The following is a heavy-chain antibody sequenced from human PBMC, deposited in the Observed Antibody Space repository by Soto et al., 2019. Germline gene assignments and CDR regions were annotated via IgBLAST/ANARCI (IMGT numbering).Heavy chain of an antibody. J-gene: IGHJ6*02. CDR2: IWYDGSKK. CDR3: ARDASYYSLWSGYYPSRNGMDV. V-gene: IGHV3-33*01. Sequence: QVQVVESGGGVVQPGRSLRLSCAASGFTFSSFGMHWLRQAPGKGLEWVSLIWYDGSKKSYGDSVKGRFTISRDNSRNTVYLQMNSLRAADTAVYYCARDASYYSLWSGYYPSRNGMDVWGQGTTVTVSS. CDR1: GFTFSSFG. D-gene: IGHD3-3*01.